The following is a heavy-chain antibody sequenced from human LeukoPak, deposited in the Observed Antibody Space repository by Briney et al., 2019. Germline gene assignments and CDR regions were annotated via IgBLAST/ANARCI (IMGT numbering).Heavy chain of an antibody. CDR3: ARGLDGITIFGVVITDAFDI. D-gene: IGHD3-3*01. CDR2: INHSGST. CDR1: GGSFSGYY. Sequence: SETLSLTCAVYGGSFSGYYWSWIRQPPGKGLEWIGEINHSGSTNYNPSLKSRVTISVDTSKNQFSLKLSSVTAAGTAVYYCARGLDGITIFGVVITDAFDIWGQGTVVTVSS. V-gene: IGHV4-34*01. J-gene: IGHJ3*02.